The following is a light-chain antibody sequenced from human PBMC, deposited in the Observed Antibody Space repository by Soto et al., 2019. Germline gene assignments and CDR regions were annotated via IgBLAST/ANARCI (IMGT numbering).Light chain of an antibody. CDR2: AAS. Sequence: EIVLTQSPGTLSSSPGERATLSCRASESVSSNYLAWYQQRPGQAPRLLIYAASNRARGIPDRFGGSGSGTDFTVTVSRLEPEDFAVYYCQQYATAPLTFGGGTKLEIK. J-gene: IGKJ4*01. V-gene: IGKV3-20*01. CDR1: ESVSSNY. CDR3: QQYATAPLT.